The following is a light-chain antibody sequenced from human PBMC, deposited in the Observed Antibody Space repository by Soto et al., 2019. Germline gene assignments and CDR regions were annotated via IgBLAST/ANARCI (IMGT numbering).Light chain of an antibody. CDR2: RNN. CDR1: SSNIGSNY. V-gene: IGLV1-47*01. Sequence: QSVLTQPPSASGTPRQRVTISCSGSSSNIGSNYVYWYQQLPGTAPKLLIYRNNQRPSGAPDRFSGSKSGTSASLAISGLRSEDEADYYCAAWDDSMSGSYVFGTGTKVTVL. CDR3: AAWDDSMSGSYV. J-gene: IGLJ1*01.